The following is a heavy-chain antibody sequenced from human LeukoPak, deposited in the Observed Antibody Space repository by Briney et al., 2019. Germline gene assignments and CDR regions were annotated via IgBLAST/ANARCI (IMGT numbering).Heavy chain of an antibody. D-gene: IGHD4-17*01. CDR3: TKDPNGDYIGAFDP. CDR2: ITGSHGRT. V-gene: IGHV3-23*01. J-gene: IGHJ5*02. CDR1: GFTFSSFA. Sequence: GSLSLSCAASGFTFSSFAMTWVGQAPGKGLEWVSSITGSHGRTYTTDSVKGRFTISRDNSQNTLYLQMNSLRAEDTAVYYCTKDPNGDYIGAFDPWGQGTLVTVSS.